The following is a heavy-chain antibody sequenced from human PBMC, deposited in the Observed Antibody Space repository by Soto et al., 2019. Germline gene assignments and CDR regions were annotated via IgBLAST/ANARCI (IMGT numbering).Heavy chain of an antibody. CDR1: GGSISSGDYY. J-gene: IGHJ4*02. Sequence: QVQLQESGPGLVKPSQTLSLTCTVSGGSISSGDYYWSWIRQPPGEGLEWIGYISYSGSTYYKPSHKSRVTVSVDTSKHHFSLKLSSVTASDTAVYYCASAGYYYGSGKVDYWGQGTLVTVSS. V-gene: IGHV4-30-4*01. CDR3: ASAGYYYGSGKVDY. D-gene: IGHD3-10*01. CDR2: ISYSGST.